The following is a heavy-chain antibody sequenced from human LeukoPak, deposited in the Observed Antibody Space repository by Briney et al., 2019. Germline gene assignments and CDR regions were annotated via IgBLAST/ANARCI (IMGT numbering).Heavy chain of an antibody. CDR2: ISYDGSNK. J-gene: IGHJ5*02. CDR3: AKGGWLLLT. CDR1: GFTFSSYG. Sequence: PGGSLRLSCAASGFTFSSYGMHWVRQAPGKGLEWVAVISYDGSNKYYADSVKGRFTISRDNSKNTLYLQMNSLRAEDTAVYYCAKGGWLLLTWGQGTLVTVSS. V-gene: IGHV3-30*18. D-gene: IGHD3-3*01.